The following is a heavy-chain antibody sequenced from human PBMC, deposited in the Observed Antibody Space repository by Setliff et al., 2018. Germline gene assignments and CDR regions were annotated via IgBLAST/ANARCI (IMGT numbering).Heavy chain of an antibody. V-gene: IGHV3-48*04. Sequence: GGSLRLSCAASGFTLSDYWMAWVRQAPGKGLEWVSYISSRSDIKYYADSVKGRFTISRDNAKNSLYLQMNSLRAEDTALYYCAKGSTGLLYYYYMDVWGKGTTVTVSS. CDR1: GFTLSDYW. CDR2: ISSRSDIK. J-gene: IGHJ6*03. CDR3: AKGSTGLLYYYYMDV. D-gene: IGHD1-1*01.